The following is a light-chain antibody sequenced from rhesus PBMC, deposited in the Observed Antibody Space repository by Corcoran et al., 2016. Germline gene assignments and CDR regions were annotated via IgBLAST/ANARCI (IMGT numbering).Light chain of an antibody. Sequence: EIVMTQSPATLSLSPGERATLSCRASQSVSSYVAWYQQNPEPAPRLLSYGASSRAPGIPDRFSGSGSGTDFTLIISSLEPEDVGVYYCQQYNNWNSFGQGTKVEIK. CDR2: GAS. J-gene: IGKJ2*01. CDR3: QQYNNWNS. V-gene: IGKV3S9*01. CDR1: QSVSSY.